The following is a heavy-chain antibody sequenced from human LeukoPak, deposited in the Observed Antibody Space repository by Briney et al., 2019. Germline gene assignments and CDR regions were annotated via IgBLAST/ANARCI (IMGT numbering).Heavy chain of an antibody. V-gene: IGHV1-8*01. J-gene: IGHJ4*02. CDR2: MNPNSGNT. CDR1: GYTFTSYD. CDR3: ARGLTYSGYVDY. D-gene: IGHD1-26*01. Sequence: ASVKVSCKASGYTFTSYDINWVRQATGLGLEWMGWMNPNSGNTGYAQKFQGRVTMTRNTSISTAYMELSSLRSEDTAVYYCARGLTYSGYVDYWGQGTLVTVFS.